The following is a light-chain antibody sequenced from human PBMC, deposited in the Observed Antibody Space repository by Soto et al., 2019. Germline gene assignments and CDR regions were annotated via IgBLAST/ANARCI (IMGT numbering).Light chain of an antibody. V-gene: IGKV3-11*01. J-gene: IGKJ2*01. CDR2: DAS. Sequence: EIVLTQSPATLSLSPGERATLSCRASQSVSSYLACYQQKPGQAPRLLIYDASNRATGIPARFSGSGSGTDFTLTISSLEPEDFAVYFCQQRSNGPLSYTFGQGTKVEIK. CDR1: QSVSSY. CDR3: QQRSNGPLSYT.